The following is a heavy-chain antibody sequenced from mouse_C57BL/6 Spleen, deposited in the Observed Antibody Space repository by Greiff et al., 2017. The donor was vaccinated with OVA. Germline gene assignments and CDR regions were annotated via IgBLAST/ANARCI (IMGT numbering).Heavy chain of an antibody. V-gene: IGHV5-9*01. CDR1: GFTFSSYT. Sequence: EVQLVESGGGLVKPGGSLKLSCAASGFTFSSYTMSWVRQTPEKRLEWVATISGGGGNTYYPDSVKGRFTISRDNAKNTLYLQMSSLRSEDTALYYCARRGLYYGSSYWYFDVWGTGTTVTVSS. CDR2: ISGGGGNT. CDR3: ARRGLYYGSSYWYFDV. D-gene: IGHD1-1*01. J-gene: IGHJ1*03.